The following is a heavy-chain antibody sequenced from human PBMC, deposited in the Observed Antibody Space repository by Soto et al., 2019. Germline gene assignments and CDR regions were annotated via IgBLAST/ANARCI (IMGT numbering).Heavy chain of an antibody. J-gene: IGHJ4*02. CDR3: ARRDSHGFFRYFDN. CDR1: GGTFSSYP. D-gene: IGHD3-10*01. V-gene: IGHV1-69*06. CDR2: TNGNLGTG. Sequence: QVQLVQYGAEVKRPGSSVKVSCKASGGTFSSYPISWVRQAPGQGLEWMGGTNGNLGTGNYAQKFRGRLTITTDISTTTAYMELSSLTSEDTAVYYCARRDSHGFFRYFDNWGQGTLVTVSS.